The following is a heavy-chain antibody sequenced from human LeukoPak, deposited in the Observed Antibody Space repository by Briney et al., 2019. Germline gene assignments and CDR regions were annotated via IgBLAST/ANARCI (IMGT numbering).Heavy chain of an antibody. Sequence: PSETLSLTCTVSDYSITSGTFYWSWFRQPAGKGLEWIGRLYSSGGTNYNPSLKSRVSISVDTSKNQFSLKLSSVTAADTAVYYCARGTTANWWGQGTLVTVSS. J-gene: IGHJ4*02. V-gene: IGHV4-61*02. CDR3: ARGTTANW. CDR1: DYSITSGTFY. D-gene: IGHD1-1*01. CDR2: LYSSGGT.